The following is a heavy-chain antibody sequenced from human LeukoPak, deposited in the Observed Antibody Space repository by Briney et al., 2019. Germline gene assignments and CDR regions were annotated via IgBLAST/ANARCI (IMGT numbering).Heavy chain of an antibody. CDR2: ISSSSSYI. D-gene: IGHD6-13*01. J-gene: IGHJ4*02. CDR3: ARGGIAAATPDY. V-gene: IGHV3-21*01. CDR1: GFTFSSYA. Sequence: GGSLRLSCAASGFTFSSYAMSWVRQAPGKGLEWVSSISSSSSYIYYADSVKGRFTISRDNAKNSLYLQMNSLRAEDTAVYYCARGGIAAATPDYWGQGTLVTVSS.